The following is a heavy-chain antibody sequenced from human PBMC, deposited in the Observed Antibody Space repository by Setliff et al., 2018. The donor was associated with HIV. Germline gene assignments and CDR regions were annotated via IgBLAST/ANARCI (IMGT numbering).Heavy chain of an antibody. V-gene: IGHV4-4*08. CDR3: ARAISTPSYYYHMDV. D-gene: IGHD3-10*01. CDR2: IYTSGST. Sequence: SETLSLTCSVSGGSISSYYWSWIRQPPGKGLEWIGYIYTSGSTNYNPSLKSRVTISVDTSRNQFSLKLSSVTAADTAVYYCARAISTPSYYYHMDVWGTGTPVTVSS. J-gene: IGHJ6*03. CDR1: GGSISSYY.